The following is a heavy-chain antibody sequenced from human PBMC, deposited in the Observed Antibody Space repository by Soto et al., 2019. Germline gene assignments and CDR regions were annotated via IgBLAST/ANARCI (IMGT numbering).Heavy chain of an antibody. CDR3: VKSQYRNNFGFFD. CDR1: KSSVCSYT. J-gene: IGHJ4*02. CDR2: IRGNEDPL. V-gene: IGHV3-64D*06. Sequence: SLLSLACKSSVCSYTMHWVRQAPRKEHENVSGIRGNEDPLIITDAVKGRFTNTRDNSMNTLDPQMCSRRADDTAVYYCVKSQYRNNFGFFDWGQGALVTVSS. D-gene: IGHD6-6*01.